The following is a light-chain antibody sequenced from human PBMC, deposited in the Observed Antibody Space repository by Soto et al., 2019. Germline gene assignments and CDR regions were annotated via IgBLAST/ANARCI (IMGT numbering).Light chain of an antibody. Sequence: EIVMTQSPATLSVSPGERATLSCRASQSVSSSLAWYQQKPGQAPRLLIYGASTRATGIPARFSGSGSGTECTLTISSLQSEDFAVYYCQQYNKWPPSTFGQGTKLEIK. CDR2: GAS. V-gene: IGKV3-15*01. J-gene: IGKJ2*02. CDR3: QQYNKWPPST. CDR1: QSVSSS.